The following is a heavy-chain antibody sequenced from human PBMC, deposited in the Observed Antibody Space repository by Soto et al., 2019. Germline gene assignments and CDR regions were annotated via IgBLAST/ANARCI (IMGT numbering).Heavy chain of an antibody. CDR3: ARGGAAAGTYYYYGMDV. Sequence: PVNLSCKASGYTFTSYGISWVRQDPGQGLEWMGWISADNGNTNYAQKLQGRVTMTTDTSTSTAYMEQRSLRSDDTAVYYCARGGAAAGTYYYYGMDVWGQGTTVTVSS. D-gene: IGHD6-13*01. J-gene: IGHJ6*02. CDR1: GYTFTSYG. V-gene: IGHV1-18*04. CDR2: ISADNGNT.